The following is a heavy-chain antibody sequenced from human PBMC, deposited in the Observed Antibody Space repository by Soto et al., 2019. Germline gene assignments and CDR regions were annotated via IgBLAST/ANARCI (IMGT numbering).Heavy chain of an antibody. J-gene: IGHJ1*01. CDR3: AKATPRSIRWVEWVSHPGDLFYF. CDR1: GLTFTSYA. V-gene: IGHV3-23*01. CDR2: ISGSGGST. D-gene: IGHD1-26*01. Sequence: PGWNLRLSCAASGLTFTSYAMSWVRQAPGKRLEWVSAISGSGGSTYYADSVKGRFTISRDNSKNTLYLQMNSLRAEDTAVYYCAKATPRSIRWVEWVSHPGDLFYFCGQ.